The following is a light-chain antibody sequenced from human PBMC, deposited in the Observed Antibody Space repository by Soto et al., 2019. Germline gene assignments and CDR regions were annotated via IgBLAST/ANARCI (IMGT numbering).Light chain of an antibody. CDR3: QQSSNSPMYT. J-gene: IGKJ2*01. Sequence: DIQMIQSPSSLSASVGDRVSITCRASQSIAYYLYWFQQKPGKAPKLLIYAASSLQSGVPSRFSGSGSGTDFTLTISSLQPEDSATYYCQQSSNSPMYTFGQGTKL. CDR1: QSIAYY. V-gene: IGKV1-39*01. CDR2: AAS.